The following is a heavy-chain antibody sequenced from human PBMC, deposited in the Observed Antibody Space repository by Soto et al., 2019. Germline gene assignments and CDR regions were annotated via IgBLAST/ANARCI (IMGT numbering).Heavy chain of an antibody. V-gene: IGHV1-2*02. CDR2: INPNSGVT. J-gene: IGHJ6*03. CDR3: ARESGGATATLDYYYFYMDV. Sequence: QVQLVQSGAEVKEPGASVTVSCRASGDRFTDYYMHWVRQAPGQGLEWMGWINPNSGVTKYGQKFQGRVTMTRDTSIRTVYMQLSRLGFDDTAIYYCARESGGATATLDYYYFYMDVWGTGTTVTVSS. CDR1: GDRFTDYY. D-gene: IGHD5-12*01.